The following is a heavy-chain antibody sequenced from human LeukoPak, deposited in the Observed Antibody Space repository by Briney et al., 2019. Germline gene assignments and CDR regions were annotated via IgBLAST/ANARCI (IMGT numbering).Heavy chain of an antibody. D-gene: IGHD3-3*01. Sequence: GGSLRLSCAASGFTFSSYAMSWVRQAPGKGLEWVSAISGSGGSTYYADSVKGRFTISRDNSKNTLYLQMNSLRAEDTAVYYCAARGAYDFWSGYYPGGYYYMDVWGKGTTVTVSS. V-gene: IGHV3-23*01. CDR2: ISGSGGST. CDR3: AARGAYDFWSGYYPGGYYYMDV. J-gene: IGHJ6*03. CDR1: GFTFSSYA.